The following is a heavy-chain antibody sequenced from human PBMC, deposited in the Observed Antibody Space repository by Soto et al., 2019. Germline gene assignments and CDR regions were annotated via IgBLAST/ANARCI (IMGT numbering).Heavy chain of an antibody. CDR2: ISWNSGSI. CDR1: GFTFDDYA. D-gene: IGHD3-22*01. Sequence: GGSLRLSCAASGFTFDDYAMHWVRQAPGKGLEWVSGISWNSGSIGYADSVKGRFTISRDNAKNSLYLQMNSLRAEDTALYYCAKDALGDYYDSSGYYSNWFDPWGQGTLVTVPQ. J-gene: IGHJ5*02. V-gene: IGHV3-9*01. CDR3: AKDALGDYYDSSGYYSNWFDP.